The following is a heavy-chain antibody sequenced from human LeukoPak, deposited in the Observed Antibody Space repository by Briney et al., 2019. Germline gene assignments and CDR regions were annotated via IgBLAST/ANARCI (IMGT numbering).Heavy chain of an antibody. Sequence: SETLSLTCTVSGGSISSSSYYWGWIRQPPGKGLEWIGSIYYSGSTYYNPSLKSRVTISVDTSKNQFSLKLSSVTAADTAVYYCARDGEGLYVWGSYRYLDYWGQGTLVTVSS. CDR1: GGSISSSSYY. CDR2: IYYSGST. J-gene: IGHJ4*02. CDR3: ARDGEGLYVWGSYRYLDY. D-gene: IGHD3-16*02. V-gene: IGHV4-39*02.